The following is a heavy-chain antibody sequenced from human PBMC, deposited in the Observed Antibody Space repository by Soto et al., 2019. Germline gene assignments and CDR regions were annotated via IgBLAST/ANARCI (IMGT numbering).Heavy chain of an antibody. CDR1: GGSFSGYY. J-gene: IGHJ5*02. D-gene: IGHD3-22*01. V-gene: IGHV4-34*01. Sequence: SETLSLTCAVYGGSFSGYYWSWIRQPPGKGLEWIGEINHSGSTNYNPSLKSRVTISVDTSKNQFSLKLSSVTAADTAVYYCARASQITMIVVVRRLGHWFDPWGQGTLVTVSS. CDR2: INHSGST. CDR3: ARASQITMIVVVRRLGHWFDP.